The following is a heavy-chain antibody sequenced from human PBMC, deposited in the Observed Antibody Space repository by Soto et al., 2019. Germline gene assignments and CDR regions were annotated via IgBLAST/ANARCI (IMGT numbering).Heavy chain of an antibody. CDR3: AREGVSTIFGVVIKNYFDY. CDR1: GFTFSSYW. Sequence: GGSLRLSCAASGFTFSSYWMSWVRQAPGKGLEWVANIKQDGSEKYYVDSVRGRFTISRDNAKNSLYLQMNSLRAEDTAVYYCAREGVSTIFGVVIKNYFDYWGQGTLVTVSS. J-gene: IGHJ4*02. D-gene: IGHD3-3*01. V-gene: IGHV3-7*01. CDR2: IKQDGSEK.